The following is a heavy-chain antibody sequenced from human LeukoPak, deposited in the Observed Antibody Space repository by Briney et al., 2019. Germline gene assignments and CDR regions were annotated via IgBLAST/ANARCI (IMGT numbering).Heavy chain of an antibody. J-gene: IGHJ4*02. Sequence: GPPLKISCKGSGSRFTSYWIGWVRQMLGKGLEWMGIIYPGDSDTRYSPSSQGQVTISADKSISTAYLQWSSLKASDTAMYYCARHYYDSSGYYPPFDYWGQGTLVTVSS. CDR2: IYPGDSDT. CDR3: ARHYYDSSGYYPPFDY. D-gene: IGHD3-22*01. V-gene: IGHV5-51*01. CDR1: GSRFTSYW.